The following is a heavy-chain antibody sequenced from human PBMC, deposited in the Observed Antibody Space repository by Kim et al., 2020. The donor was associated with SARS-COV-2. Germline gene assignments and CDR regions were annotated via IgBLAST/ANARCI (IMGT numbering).Heavy chain of an antibody. CDR1: GFTFDDYA. D-gene: IGHD6-13*01. J-gene: IGHJ4*02. V-gene: IGHV3-9*01. CDR3: AKDRGQQLVRRYFDY. CDR2: ISWNSGSI. Sequence: GGSLRLSCAASGFTFDDYAMHWVRQAPGKGLEWVSGISWNSGSIGYADSVKGRFTISRDNAKNSLYLQMNSLRAEDTALYYCAKDRGQQLVRRYFDYWGQGTLVTVSS.